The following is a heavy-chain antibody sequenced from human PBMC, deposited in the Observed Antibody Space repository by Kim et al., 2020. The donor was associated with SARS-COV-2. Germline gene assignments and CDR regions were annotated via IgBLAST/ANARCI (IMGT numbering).Heavy chain of an antibody. CDR2: T. V-gene: IGHV4-4*07. D-gene: IGHD5-18*01. Sequence: TNYNPSLQSRVTRSVDTSKNQFSLKLSSGAAADTAVYYCARVHKGYSLDYWGQGTLVTVSS. J-gene: IGHJ4*02. CDR3: ARVHKGYSLDY.